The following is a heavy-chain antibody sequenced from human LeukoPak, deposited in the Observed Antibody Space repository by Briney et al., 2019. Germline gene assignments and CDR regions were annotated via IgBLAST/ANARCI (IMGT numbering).Heavy chain of an antibody. CDR3: ARHGPDYGGFDY. CDR2: IYPGDSDS. V-gene: IGHV5-51*01. Sequence: GESLKISCKGSGYSFTTYWIGWVRQMPGKGLEWMGIIYPGDSDSRYSPSFQGQVTMSADESTSTAYLQWSSLKASDTAMYYCARHGPDYGGFDYWGQGTLVTVSS. CDR1: GYSFTTYW. J-gene: IGHJ4*02. D-gene: IGHD4-23*01.